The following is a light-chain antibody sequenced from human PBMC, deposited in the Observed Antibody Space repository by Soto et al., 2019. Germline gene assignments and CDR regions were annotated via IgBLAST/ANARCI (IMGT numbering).Light chain of an antibody. CDR1: QSINAH. Sequence: EVVMTQSTATLSVSPGERVTLSCRASQSINAHLAWYQQKPGQAPRLLIHGASTRATGIPPRFSGSAFGPEFILTISSLQSEDFAVYYCQQYNTWLWTFGQGTKVEIQ. CDR3: QQYNTWLWT. V-gene: IGKV3-15*01. CDR2: GAS. J-gene: IGKJ1*01.